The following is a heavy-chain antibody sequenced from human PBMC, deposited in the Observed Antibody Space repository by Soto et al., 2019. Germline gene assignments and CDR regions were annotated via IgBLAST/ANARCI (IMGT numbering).Heavy chain of an antibody. Sequence: GGSLRLSCAASGFTFSSYEMNWVRQAPGKGLEWVSYISSSGSTIYYADSVKGRFTISRDNAKNSLYLQMNSLRAEDTAVYYCARDLHRFRWLSNVQYGMDVWGQGTTVTVSS. CDR1: GFTFSSYE. J-gene: IGHJ6*01. CDR3: ARDLHRFRWLSNVQYGMDV. V-gene: IGHV3-48*03. CDR2: ISSSGSTI. D-gene: IGHD1-1*01.